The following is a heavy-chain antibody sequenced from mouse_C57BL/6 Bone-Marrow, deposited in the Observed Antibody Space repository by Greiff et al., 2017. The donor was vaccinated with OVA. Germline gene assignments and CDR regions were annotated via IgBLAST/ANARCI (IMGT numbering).Heavy chain of an antibody. J-gene: IGHJ2*01. D-gene: IGHD2-5*01. CDR1: GFSLTSYG. CDR2: IWSGGST. Sequence: QVQLQQSGPGLVQPSQSLSITCTVSGFSLTSYGVHWVRQSPGKGLEWLGVIWSGGSTDYNAAFISRLSISKDNSKSQVFFKMNSLQADDTAIYYCARSPTPTIVTYFDYWGQGTTLTVSS. V-gene: IGHV2-2*01. CDR3: ARSPTPTIVTYFDY.